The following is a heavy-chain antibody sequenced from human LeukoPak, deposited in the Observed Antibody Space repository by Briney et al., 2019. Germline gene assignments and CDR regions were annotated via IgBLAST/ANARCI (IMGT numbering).Heavy chain of an antibody. V-gene: IGHV3-48*04. CDR3: ATPAAGPGAEYSLY. CDR1: GFTFSTYS. D-gene: IGHD6-13*01. Sequence: GGSLRLSCAASGFTFSTYSMNWVRQAPGKGLEWVSYISSSSHTIYYADSVKGRFTTSRDNAKNSLDLQMNSLKVEDTAVYYCATPAAGPGAEYSLYWGQGTLVIVSS. J-gene: IGHJ1*01. CDR2: ISSSSHTI.